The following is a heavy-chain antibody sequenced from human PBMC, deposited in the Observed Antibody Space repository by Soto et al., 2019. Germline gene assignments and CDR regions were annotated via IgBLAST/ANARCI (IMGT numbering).Heavy chain of an antibody. CDR3: AKFHDYGYPRPRVFDY. V-gene: IGHV3-23*01. CDR1: GFTFSSYA. Sequence: EVQLLESGGGLVQPGGSLRLSCAASGFTFSSYAMSWVRQAPGKGLEWVSAISGSGGSTYYADSVKGRFTISRDNSKNTLYLQLNSLRAEDTAVYYCAKFHDYGYPRPRVFDYWGQGTLVTASS. J-gene: IGHJ4*02. CDR2: ISGSGGST. D-gene: IGHD4-17*01.